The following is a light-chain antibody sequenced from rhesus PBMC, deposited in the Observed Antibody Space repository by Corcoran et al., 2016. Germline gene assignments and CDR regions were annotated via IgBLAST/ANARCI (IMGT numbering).Light chain of an antibody. CDR3: QHGYGTPLT. V-gene: IGKV1-74*01. CDR1: ENVNNY. J-gene: IGKJ4*01. CDR2: KAS. Sequence: DIQMTQSPSSLSASVGDRVTITCRASENVNNYLNWYQQKPGKAPKPLIYKASTLQSGVPSRFSGSGSGTDYTFTLSSLQPEDFATYYCQHGYGTPLTFGGGTKVDIK.